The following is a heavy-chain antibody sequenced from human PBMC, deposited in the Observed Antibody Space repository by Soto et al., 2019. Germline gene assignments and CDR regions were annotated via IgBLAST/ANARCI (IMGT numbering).Heavy chain of an antibody. V-gene: IGHV3-30-3*01. Sequence: PGGSLRLSCAASGFTFSSYAMHWVRQAPGKGLKWVAVISYDGSNKYYADSVKGRFTISRDNSKNTLYLQMNSLRAEDTAVYYCARDPFATVAGTVDYWGQGTLVTVSS. J-gene: IGHJ4*02. CDR1: GFTFSSYA. CDR2: ISYDGSNK. D-gene: IGHD6-19*01. CDR3: ARDPFATVAGTVDY.